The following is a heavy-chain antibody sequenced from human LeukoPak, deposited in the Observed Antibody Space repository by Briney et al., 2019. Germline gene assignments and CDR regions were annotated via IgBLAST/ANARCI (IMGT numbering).Heavy chain of an antibody. Sequence: SETLSLTCAVSGGSISSGGYSWSWIRQPPGKGLEWIGYIYHSGSTYYNPSLKSRATISVDRSKNQFSLKLSSVTAADTAVYYCARGQNYFWSGYYSNWFDPWGQGTLVTVSS. D-gene: IGHD3-3*01. CDR2: IYHSGST. CDR3: ARGQNYFWSGYYSNWFDP. V-gene: IGHV4-30-2*01. J-gene: IGHJ5*02. CDR1: GGSISSGGYS.